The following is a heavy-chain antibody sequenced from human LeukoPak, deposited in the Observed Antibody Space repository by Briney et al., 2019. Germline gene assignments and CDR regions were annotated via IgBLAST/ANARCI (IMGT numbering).Heavy chain of an antibody. J-gene: IGHJ2*01. V-gene: IGHV4-34*01. D-gene: IGHD6-19*01. Sequence: PSETLSLTCAAYGGSFSGYYWSWIRQPPGKGLEWIGEINHSGSTNYNPSLKSRVTISVDTSKNQFSLKLSSVTAADTAVYYCARVDSSGWSYWYFDLWGRGTLVTVSS. CDR1: GGSFSGYY. CDR3: ARVDSSGWSYWYFDL. CDR2: INHSGST.